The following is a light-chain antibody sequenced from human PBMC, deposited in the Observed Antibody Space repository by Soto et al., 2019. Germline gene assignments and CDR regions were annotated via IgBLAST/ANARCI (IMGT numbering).Light chain of an antibody. CDR2: DAS. CDR3: QQRSNWLT. CDR1: QSVGRY. J-gene: IGKJ4*01. V-gene: IGKV3-11*01. Sequence: EIVLTQSPATLSLSPRERVTLSCRASQSVGRYIAWYQHKPGQAPRLLIYDASNRATGIPARFSGSGSGTDFTLTISSLEPEDFADYYCQQRSNWLTFGGGTKVEIK.